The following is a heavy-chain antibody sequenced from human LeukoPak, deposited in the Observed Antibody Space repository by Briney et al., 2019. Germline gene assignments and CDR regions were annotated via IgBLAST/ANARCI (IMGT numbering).Heavy chain of an antibody. CDR3: AKVAAAGIIYYYMDV. V-gene: IGHV3-43D*03. J-gene: IGHJ6*03. D-gene: IGHD6-13*01. Sequence: GVSLRLSCAASGFTFNTYAMHWVRQAPGKGLEWVSLISWDGGSTYYADSVKGRFTISRDNSKNSLYLQMNSLRAEDTALYYCAKVAAAGIIYYYMDVWGKGTTVTVSS. CDR2: ISWDGGST. CDR1: GFTFNTYA.